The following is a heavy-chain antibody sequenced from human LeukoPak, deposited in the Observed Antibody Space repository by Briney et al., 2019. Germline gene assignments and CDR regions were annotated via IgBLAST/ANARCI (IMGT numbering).Heavy chain of an antibody. J-gene: IGHJ4*02. Sequence: GGSLRLSCAASGFTLSSYAMHWVRQAPGKGLEWVAVISYDGSNKYYADSVKGRFTISRDNSKNTLYLQMNSLRAEDTAVYYCARDRTYYDSSGLDYWGQGTLVTVSS. V-gene: IGHV3-30*04. D-gene: IGHD3-22*01. CDR1: GFTLSSYA. CDR2: ISYDGSNK. CDR3: ARDRTYYDSSGLDY.